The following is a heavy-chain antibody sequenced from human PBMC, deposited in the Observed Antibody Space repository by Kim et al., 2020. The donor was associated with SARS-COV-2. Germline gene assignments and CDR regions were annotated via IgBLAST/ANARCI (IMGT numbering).Heavy chain of an antibody. V-gene: IGHV3-21*01. CDR3: ARSLGRGWPYFDY. CDR2: ISSSSSYI. J-gene: IGHJ4*02. CDR1: GFTFSSYS. D-gene: IGHD6-19*01. Sequence: GGSLRLSCAASGFTFSSYSMNWVRQAPGKGLEWVSSISSSSSYIYYADSVKGRFTISRDNAKNSLYLQMNSLRAEDTAVYYCARSLGRGWPYFDYWGQGTLVTVSS.